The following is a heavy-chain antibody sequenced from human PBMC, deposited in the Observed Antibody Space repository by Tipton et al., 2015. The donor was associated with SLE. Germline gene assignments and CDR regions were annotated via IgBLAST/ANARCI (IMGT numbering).Heavy chain of an antibody. CDR2: IYYSGST. D-gene: IGHD6-6*01. CDR3: ARVSRDLKTASSIAARPLDY. V-gene: IGHV4-61*08. Sequence: TLSLTCTVSGGSISSGDYYWSWIRQPPGKGLEWIGYIYYSGSTNYNPSLKSRVTISVDTSKNQFSLKLSSVTAADTAVYYCARVSRDLKTASSIAARPLDYWGQGTLVTVSS. J-gene: IGHJ4*02. CDR1: GGSISSGDYY.